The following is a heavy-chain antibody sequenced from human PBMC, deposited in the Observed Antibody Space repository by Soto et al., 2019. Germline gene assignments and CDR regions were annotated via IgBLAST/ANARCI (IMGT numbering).Heavy chain of an antibody. CDR1: GFTFSSYG. V-gene: IGHV3-33*01. D-gene: IGHD4-17*01. CDR3: ARDYGDYLANFQH. Sequence: QVQLVESGGGVVQPGRSLRLSCAASGFTFSSYGMHWVRQAPGKGLEWVAVIWYDGSNKYYADSVKGRFTISRDNSKNTLYLQMNSLRAEDTAVYYCARDYGDYLANFQHWGQGTLVTVSS. J-gene: IGHJ1*01. CDR2: IWYDGSNK.